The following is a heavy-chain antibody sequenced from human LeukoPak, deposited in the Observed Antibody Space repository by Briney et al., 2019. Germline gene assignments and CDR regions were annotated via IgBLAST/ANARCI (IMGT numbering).Heavy chain of an antibody. CDR1: GYTFTGYY. V-gene: IGHV1-2*02. D-gene: IGHD3-22*01. J-gene: IGHJ6*03. CDR2: INPHSGGT. CDR3: ARERNYYDSSGPYFYHYYMDV. Sequence: ASVKVSCKASGYTFTGYYMHWVRQAPGQGLEWMEWINPHSGGTNYAQKFQGRVTMTRDTSISTAYMELSRLRSDDTAVYYCARERNYYDSSGPYFYHYYMDVWGKGTTVTVSS.